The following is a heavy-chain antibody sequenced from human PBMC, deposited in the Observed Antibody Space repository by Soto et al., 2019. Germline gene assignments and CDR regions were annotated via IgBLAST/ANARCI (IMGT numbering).Heavy chain of an antibody. V-gene: IGHV3-73*01. CDR3: TGGGGGPLDY. D-gene: IGHD3-16*01. Sequence: EVQLVESGGGLVQPGGSLKLSCAASGFTFSGSAMHWVRQASGKGLEWVGRIRSKANSYATAYAASVKGRFTISRDDSKTTGYLQITSLKTEETAVYYCTGGGGGPLDYWGQGTLVTVSS. CDR2: IRSKANSYAT. CDR1: GFTFSGSA. J-gene: IGHJ4*02.